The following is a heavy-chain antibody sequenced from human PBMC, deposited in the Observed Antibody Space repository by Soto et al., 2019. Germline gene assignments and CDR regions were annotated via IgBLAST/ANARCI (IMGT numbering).Heavy chain of an antibody. Sequence: GGSLRLSCAASGFTLSSYSISWVRQAPGKGLEWVSGFRTSGDGGTTYYADPVRGRFTISRDNSKNMLFLQMNSLRAEDTAIHYCATKVNSGPGSPYFDYWGQGTLVTVSS. J-gene: IGHJ4*02. CDR3: ATKVNSGPGSPYFDY. CDR1: GFTLSSYS. D-gene: IGHD3-10*01. CDR2: FRTSGDGGTT. V-gene: IGHV3-23*01.